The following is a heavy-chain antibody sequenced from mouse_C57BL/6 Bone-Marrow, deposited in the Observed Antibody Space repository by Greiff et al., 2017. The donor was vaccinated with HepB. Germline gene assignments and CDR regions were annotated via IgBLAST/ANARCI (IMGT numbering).Heavy chain of an antibody. D-gene: IGHD1-1*01. J-gene: IGHJ2*01. Sequence: EVQLQQSGPELVKPGASVKISCKASGYTFTDYYMNWVKQSHGKSLEWIGDINPNNGGTSYNQKFKGKATLTVDKSSSTAYMELRSLTSEDSAVYYCAREGIITTVVATDYFDYWGQGTTLTVSS. CDR1: GYTFTDYY. CDR2: INPNNGGT. CDR3: AREGIITTVVATDYFDY. V-gene: IGHV1-26*01.